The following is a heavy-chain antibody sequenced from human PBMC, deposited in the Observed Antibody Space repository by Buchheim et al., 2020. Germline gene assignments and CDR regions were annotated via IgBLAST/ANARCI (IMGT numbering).Heavy chain of an antibody. Sequence: EVQLVESGGGLVQPGGSLRLSCAASGFTFSTHHMNWVRQAPGKGLEWVSYLSSSSRTMYYADSVQGRFTISRDNAKNSLYLQMNSLRDEDTAVYYCARDTFTNDFSPGREDYWGQGT. V-gene: IGHV3-48*02. CDR3: ARDTFTNDFSPGREDY. CDR2: LSSSSRTM. D-gene: IGHD3-3*01. J-gene: IGHJ4*02. CDR1: GFTFSTHH.